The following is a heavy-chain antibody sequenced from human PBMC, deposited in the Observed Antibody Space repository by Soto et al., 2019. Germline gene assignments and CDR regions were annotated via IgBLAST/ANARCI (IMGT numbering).Heavy chain of an antibody. Sequence: QVQLVQSGAEVKKPGASVKVSCKASGYTFTSYAMHWVRQAPGQRLEWMGWINAGNGNTKYSQKFQGRVTITRDTSASTAYMELSSMRSEDTAVYYCARAHYDILRGYSLNWFDPWGQGTLVTVSS. CDR2: INAGNGNT. CDR3: ARAHYDILRGYSLNWFDP. J-gene: IGHJ5*02. D-gene: IGHD3-9*01. V-gene: IGHV1-3*01. CDR1: GYTFTSYA.